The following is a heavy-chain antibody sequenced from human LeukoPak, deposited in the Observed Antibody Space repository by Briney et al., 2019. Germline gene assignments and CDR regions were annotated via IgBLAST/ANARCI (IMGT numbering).Heavy chain of an antibody. Sequence: PSETLSLTCSVSGGSISGYYWSWIRQPPGKGLAWIGYLYYSGSTNYNPSLKSRVTISVDTSKNQFSLKLSSVTAADTALYYCARLTYYYDSSGRDYWYFDLWGRGTLVTVSS. CDR1: GGSISGYY. V-gene: IGHV4-59*01. CDR2: LYYSGST. J-gene: IGHJ2*01. D-gene: IGHD3-22*01. CDR3: ARLTYYYDSSGRDYWYFDL.